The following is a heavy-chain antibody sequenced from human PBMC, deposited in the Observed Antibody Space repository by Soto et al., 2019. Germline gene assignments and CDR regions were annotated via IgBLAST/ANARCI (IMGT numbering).Heavy chain of an antibody. CDR3: AIESSPTVTTRYDYLPTFDY. CDR1: GFTSSSYA. D-gene: IGHD4-4*01. CDR2: ISYDGSNK. V-gene: IGHV3-30-3*01. Sequence: PGGSLRLSCAASGFTSSSYAMHWVRQAPGKGLEWVAVISYDGSNKYYADSVKGRFTNSRDNSKNTLYLQMNSLRAEDTAVYYCAIESSPTVTTRYDYLPTFDYWGQGTLVTVSS. J-gene: IGHJ4*02.